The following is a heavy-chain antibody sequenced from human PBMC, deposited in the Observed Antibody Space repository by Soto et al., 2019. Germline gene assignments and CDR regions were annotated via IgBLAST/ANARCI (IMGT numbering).Heavy chain of an antibody. CDR2: INHSGST. J-gene: IGHJ6*02. CDR1: GGSFSGYY. V-gene: IGHV4-34*01. Sequence: QVQLHQWGAGLLKPSETLSLTCAVYGGSFSGYYWSWIRQPPGKGLEWIGEINHSGSTNYNPSLNSRGTISVDTSKNRFSLRLTSMTAADTAVYYCAIHPTGKYYGMDVWGQGTTVTVSS. CDR3: AIHPTGKYYGMDV.